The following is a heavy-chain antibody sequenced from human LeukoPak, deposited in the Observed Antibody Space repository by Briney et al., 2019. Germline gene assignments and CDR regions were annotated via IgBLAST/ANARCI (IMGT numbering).Heavy chain of an antibody. J-gene: IGHJ4*02. D-gene: IGHD2-15*01. CDR1: GFTFSDSW. CDR2: ISGSGGST. Sequence: PGGSLTLSCAASGFTFSDSWMYWVRQAPGKGLQWVSAISGSGGSTYYANSVKGRFTISRDNSKNTLYLQMNSLRAGDTAVYYCAKARYCSGGSCYSDYWGQGTLVTVSS. V-gene: IGHV3-23*01. CDR3: AKARYCSGGSCYSDY.